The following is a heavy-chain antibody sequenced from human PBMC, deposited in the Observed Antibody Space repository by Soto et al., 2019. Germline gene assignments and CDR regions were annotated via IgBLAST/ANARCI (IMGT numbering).Heavy chain of an antibody. CDR1: GFTFISYA. D-gene: IGHD3-22*01. CDR3: AKGGTNYYDSSGYFDY. CDR2: ISGSGVST. J-gene: IGHJ4*02. V-gene: IGHV3-23*01. Sequence: VPLRLFCAASGFTFISYAMSWVRQAPGKVLEWVSAISGSGVSTYYADAVKCRFTSSTYNSKNTLYLQMNSLRAEDTAVYYCAKGGTNYYDSSGYFDYWGQRTLVGITS.